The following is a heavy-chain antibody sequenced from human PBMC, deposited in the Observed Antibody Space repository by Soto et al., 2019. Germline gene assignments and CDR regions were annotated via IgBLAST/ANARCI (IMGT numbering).Heavy chain of an antibody. D-gene: IGHD3-10*02. CDR1: GASINNNYYY. J-gene: IGHJ4*02. V-gene: IGHV4-39*01. CDR3: TSQKLDVHVFFDY. Sequence: SETLSLTCTVSGASINNNYYYWGWVRQPPGKGLEWIASISRSGTTYYNPSLKSRVTKSIDTSRNQFSLTLTSVTAADSAVYYCTSQKLDVHVFFDYWSQGSLVTVSS. CDR2: ISRSGTT.